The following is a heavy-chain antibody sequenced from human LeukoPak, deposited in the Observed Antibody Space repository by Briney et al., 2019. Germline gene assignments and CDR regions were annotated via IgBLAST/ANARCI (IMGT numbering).Heavy chain of an antibody. CDR2: INPNSGGT. CDR3: ATSYYDILTGQNYYYYGMDV. D-gene: IGHD3-9*01. V-gene: IGHV1-2*02. J-gene: IGHJ6*02. Sequence: ASVKVSCKASGGTFSSYAISWVRQAPGQGLEWMGWINPNSGGTNYAQKFQGRVTMTRDTSISTAYMELSRLRSDDTAVYYCATSYYDILTGQNYYYYGMDVWGQGTTVTVSS. CDR1: GGTFSSYA.